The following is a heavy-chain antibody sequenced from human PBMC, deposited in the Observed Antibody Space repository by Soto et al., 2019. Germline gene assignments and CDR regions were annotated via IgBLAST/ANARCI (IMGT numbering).Heavy chain of an antibody. D-gene: IGHD2-15*01. CDR2: IVPLSDRT. Sequence: QVQLVQSGAEVKKPGSSLKVSCKVFGETLNSNPIGWVRQAPGQGLEWVGGIVPLSDRTNYAQELQGRVTVTADGSTSQVYMELSNLKSDDTAVYYCARKSGRDCHSGGGCFSLDVWGHGSLITVSS. J-gene: IGHJ4*01. V-gene: IGHV1-69*01. CDR1: GETLNSNP. CDR3: ARKSGRDCHSGGGCFSLDV.